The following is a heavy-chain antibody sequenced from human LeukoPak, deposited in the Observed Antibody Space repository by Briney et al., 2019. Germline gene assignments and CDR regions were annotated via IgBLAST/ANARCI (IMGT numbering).Heavy chain of an antibody. Sequence: GGSLRLSCAGSGFTFSSYWMSWVRQAPGKGLEWVAQIKQDGSEKYYGDSVKGRFTVSRDNTKNSLHLQMNSLRVEDTAVYYCATPPGDYCFGSPHLWGQETLATVSS. CDR2: IKQDGSEK. J-gene: IGHJ5*02. D-gene: IGHD7-27*01. CDR1: GFTFSSYW. CDR3: ATPPGDYCFGSPHL. V-gene: IGHV3-7*01.